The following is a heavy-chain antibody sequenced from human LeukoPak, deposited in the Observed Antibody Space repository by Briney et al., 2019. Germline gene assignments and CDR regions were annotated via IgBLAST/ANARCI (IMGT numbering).Heavy chain of an antibody. CDR1: GFTFSSYA. CDR2: ISGGASNT. D-gene: IGHD2-21*02. V-gene: IGHV3-23*01. J-gene: IGHJ4*02. CDR3: ARARSMLRLRSSFDF. Sequence: GGSLRLSCAASGFTFSSYAMSWIRQAPGKGLEWISSISGGASNTYYVDSVKGRFTISRDSSNNTLLLQMTSLRVEDTAIYFCARARSMLRLRSSFDFWGQGALVTVSS.